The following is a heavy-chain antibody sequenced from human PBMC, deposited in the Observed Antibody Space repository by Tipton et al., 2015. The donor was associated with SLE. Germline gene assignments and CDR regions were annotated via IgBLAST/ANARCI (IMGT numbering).Heavy chain of an antibody. Sequence: QLVQSGAEVKKPGASVNVSCKASGYTFSSFGISWVRQAPGQGLEWMGWINAYNGDTSYAQKLQGRVTMTTDTSTSTAYMELSSLRSEDTAVYYCARDLDGYNPPFYYYYGMDVWGQGTTVTVSS. D-gene: IGHD5-24*01. CDR3: ARDLDGYNPPFYYYYGMDV. CDR2: INAYNGDT. CDR1: GYTFSSFG. V-gene: IGHV1-18*01. J-gene: IGHJ6*02.